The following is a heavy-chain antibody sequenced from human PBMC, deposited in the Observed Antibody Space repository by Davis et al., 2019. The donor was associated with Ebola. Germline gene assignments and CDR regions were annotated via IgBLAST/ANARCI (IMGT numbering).Heavy chain of an antibody. CDR1: GFTFSSYS. J-gene: IGHJ5*01. V-gene: IGHV3-33*08. CDR2: IWYDGSKK. CDR3: ARRQGRYNWFDS. Sequence: PGGSLRLSCAASGFTFSSYSMNWVRQAPGQGLEWVAAIWYDGSKKYYADSVKGRFTISRDNSKNTLSLQMNSLRAEDTAVYRCARRQGRYNWFDSWGQGTLVTVS.